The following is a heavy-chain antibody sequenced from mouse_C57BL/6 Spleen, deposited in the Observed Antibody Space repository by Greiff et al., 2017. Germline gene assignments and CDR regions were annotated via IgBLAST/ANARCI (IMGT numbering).Heavy chain of an antibody. Sequence: QVQLQQSGPELVKPGASVKISCKASGYAFSSSWMNWVKQRPGKGLEWIGRLYPGDGDTNYNGKFKGKATLTADKSSSTAYMQLSSLTSEDSAVYFCAREGHPLSWYFDVWGTGTTVTVSS. D-gene: IGHD3-3*01. CDR3: AREGHPLSWYFDV. J-gene: IGHJ1*03. CDR1: GYAFSSSW. CDR2: LYPGDGDT. V-gene: IGHV1-82*01.